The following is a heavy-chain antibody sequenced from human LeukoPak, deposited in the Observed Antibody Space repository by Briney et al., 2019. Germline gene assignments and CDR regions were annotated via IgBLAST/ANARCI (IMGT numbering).Heavy chain of an antibody. D-gene: IGHD6-13*01. CDR2: IYYSGST. CDR1: GGSISSYY. CDR3: ARVDGYSSSWYVDY. V-gene: IGHV4-59*01. J-gene: IGHJ4*02. Sequence: SETLSLTCTASGGSISSYYWSWIRQPPGKGLEWIGYIYYSGSTNYNPSLKSRVTISVDTSKNQFSLKLSSVTAADTAVYYCARVDGYSSSWYVDYWGQGTLVTVSS.